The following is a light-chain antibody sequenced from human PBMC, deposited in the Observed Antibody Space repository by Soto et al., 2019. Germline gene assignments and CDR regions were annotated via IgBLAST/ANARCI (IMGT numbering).Light chain of an antibody. CDR3: QTWGAGTVV. Sequence: QPVLTQSPSASASLGASVKLTCTLSSGHSSYAIAWHQQQPEKGPRYLMKLNSDGSHSKGDGLPDRFSGSSSGAERYLTISSLQSDDEADYYCQTWGAGTVVFGGGTKLTVL. J-gene: IGLJ2*01. V-gene: IGLV4-69*01. CDR2: LNSDGSH. CDR1: SGHSSYA.